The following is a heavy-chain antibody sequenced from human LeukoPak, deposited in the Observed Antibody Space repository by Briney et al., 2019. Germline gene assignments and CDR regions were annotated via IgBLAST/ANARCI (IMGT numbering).Heavy chain of an antibody. CDR2: INPNSGGT. D-gene: IGHD3-10*01. Sequence: ASVKVSCKASGYTFTGYYMHWVRQAPGQGLEWMGRINPNSGGTNYAQKFQGRVTITTDESTSTAYMELSSLRSEDTAVYYCARDMVRGVSSTPMDVWGKGTTVTVSS. CDR1: GYTFTGYY. V-gene: IGHV1-2*06. J-gene: IGHJ6*03. CDR3: ARDMVRGVSSTPMDV.